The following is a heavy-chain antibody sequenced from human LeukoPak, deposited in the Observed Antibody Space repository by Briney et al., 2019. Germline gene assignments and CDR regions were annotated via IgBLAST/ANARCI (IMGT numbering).Heavy chain of an antibody. CDR1: GFTFSTYS. D-gene: IGHD1-26*01. CDR2: ISSSSSYI. Sequence: NPGGSLRLSCAASGFTFSTYSMNWVRQAPGRGLEWVSSISSSSSYIYYADSVKGRFTISRDNAKNSLYLQMNSLRAEDTAVYYCARRVMGARDAFDIWGQGTMVTVSS. V-gene: IGHV3-21*01. CDR3: ARRVMGARDAFDI. J-gene: IGHJ3*02.